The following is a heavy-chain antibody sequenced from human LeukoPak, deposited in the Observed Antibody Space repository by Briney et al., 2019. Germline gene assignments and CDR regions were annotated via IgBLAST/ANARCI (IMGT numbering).Heavy chain of an antibody. V-gene: IGHV3-21*01. CDR2: ISSSSSYI. J-gene: IGHJ6*02. Sequence: PGGSLRLSCAASGFTFSSYSMNWVRQAPGKGLGWVSSISSSSSYIYYADSVKGRFTISRDNAKNSLYLQMNSLRAEDTAVYYCAREAYGSGYYYYYYGMDVWGQGTTVTVSS. D-gene: IGHD3-10*01. CDR1: GFTFSSYS. CDR3: AREAYGSGYYYYYYGMDV.